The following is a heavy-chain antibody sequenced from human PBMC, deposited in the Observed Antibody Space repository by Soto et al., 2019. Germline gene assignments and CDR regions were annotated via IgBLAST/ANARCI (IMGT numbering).Heavy chain of an antibody. CDR2: IIPMFGTT. D-gene: IGHD6-13*01. V-gene: IGHV1-69*01. Sequence: QVQLVQSGSEVKKPGSSVRVSCKASGGSSNTYAVSWVRQAPGQGLEWMGGIIPMFGTTNYAGKFQGRVTITADESTSTANMELNNLRFDDTALYYCARGRLVVVPDGTPSVSYAMDVWGQGTTVTVSS. CDR3: ARGRLVVVPDGTPSVSYAMDV. CDR1: GGSSNTYA. J-gene: IGHJ6*02.